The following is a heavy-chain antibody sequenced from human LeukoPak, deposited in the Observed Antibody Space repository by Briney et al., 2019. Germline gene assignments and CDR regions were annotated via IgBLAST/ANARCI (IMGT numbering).Heavy chain of an antibody. CDR1: GFTFSSYA. Sequence: GGSLRLSCAASGFTFSSYAMHWVRQAPGKRLEYLSAVSSNGDSTYYANSVKGRFTISRDNSKITLYLQMGSLRAEDMAVYYCARRGGYYFDYWGQGTLVTVSS. CDR3: ARRGGYYFDY. J-gene: IGHJ4*02. V-gene: IGHV3-64*01. CDR2: VSSNGDST. D-gene: IGHD4-23*01.